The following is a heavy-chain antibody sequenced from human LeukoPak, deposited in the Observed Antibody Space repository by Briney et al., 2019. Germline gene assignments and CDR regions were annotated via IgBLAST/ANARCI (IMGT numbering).Heavy chain of an antibody. CDR3: ARGLVGATSNRTEFDY. V-gene: IGHV4-38-2*02. CDR1: GYSISSGYY. Sequence: SETLSLTCTVSGYSISSGYYWGWIRQPPGKGLEWIGSIYHSGSTYYNPSLKSRVTISVDTSKNQLSPKLSSVTAADTAVYYCARGLVGATSNRTEFDYWGQGTLVTVSS. J-gene: IGHJ4*02. CDR2: IYHSGST. D-gene: IGHD1-26*01.